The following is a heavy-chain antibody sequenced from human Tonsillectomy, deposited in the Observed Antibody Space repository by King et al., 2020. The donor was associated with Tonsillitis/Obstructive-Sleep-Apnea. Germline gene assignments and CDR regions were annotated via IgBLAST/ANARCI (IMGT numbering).Heavy chain of an antibody. J-gene: IGHJ4*02. CDR3: ARGDIVIVPSAIGD. CDR1: GFTFSSFS. CDR2: IRSSSSYI. D-gene: IGHD2-2*02. V-gene: IGHV3-21*01. Sequence: VQLVESGGGLVKPGGSLRLSCAASGFTFSSFSMNWVRQAPGKGLEWRSSIRSSSSYIYYADSVKGRFTISRDNAKNSLYLQMNSLRAEDTAVYYCARGDIVIVPSAIGDWGQGTLVTVSS.